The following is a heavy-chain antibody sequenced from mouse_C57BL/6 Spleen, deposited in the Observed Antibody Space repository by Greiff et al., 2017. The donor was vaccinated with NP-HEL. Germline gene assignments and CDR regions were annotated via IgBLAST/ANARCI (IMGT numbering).Heavy chain of an antibody. Sequence: QVQLQQSGPELVKPGASVKISCKASGYAFSSSWMNWVKQRPGKGLEWIGRIYPGDGDTNYNGKFKGKATLTADKSSSTAYMQLSSLTSEDSAVXFCARCYSFYFDYWGQGTTLTVSS. CDR3: ARCYSFYFDY. V-gene: IGHV1-82*01. J-gene: IGHJ2*01. D-gene: IGHD1-1*01. CDR2: IYPGDGDT. CDR1: GYAFSSSW.